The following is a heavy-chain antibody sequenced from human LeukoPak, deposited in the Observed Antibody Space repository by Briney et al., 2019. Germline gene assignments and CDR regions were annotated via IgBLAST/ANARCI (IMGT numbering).Heavy chain of an antibody. CDR1: GFTFSSYA. CDR2: ISGSDGST. D-gene: IGHD3-22*01. CDR3: ARSDSSGYWGAFDI. V-gene: IGHV3-23*01. J-gene: IGHJ3*02. Sequence: QPGGSLRLSCAASGFTFSSYAMSWVRQAPGKGLEWVSAISGSDGSTYYADSVKGRFTISRDNSKNTLYLQMNSLRAEDTAVYYCARSDSSGYWGAFDIWGQGTMVTVSS.